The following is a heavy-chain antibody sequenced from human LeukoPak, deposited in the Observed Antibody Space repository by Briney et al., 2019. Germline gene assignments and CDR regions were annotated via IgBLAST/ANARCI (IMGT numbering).Heavy chain of an antibody. CDR3: AREVTTPSPGAFDI. Sequence: KPGGSLRLSCAASGFTFSSYSMNWVRQAPGKGPEWVSSISSSSSYIYYADSVKGRFTISRDNAKNSLYLQMNSLRAEDTAVYYCAREVTTPSPGAFDIWGQGTMVTVSS. CDR2: ISSSSSYI. D-gene: IGHD4-17*01. V-gene: IGHV3-21*01. J-gene: IGHJ3*02. CDR1: GFTFSSYS.